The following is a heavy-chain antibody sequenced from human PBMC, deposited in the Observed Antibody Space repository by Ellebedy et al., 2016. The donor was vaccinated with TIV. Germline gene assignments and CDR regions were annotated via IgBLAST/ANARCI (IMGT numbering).Heavy chain of an antibody. D-gene: IGHD6-19*01. J-gene: IGHJ4*02. CDR3: AKASRYSSGWYFLS. CDR1: GFAFSNYW. CDR2: ISGGGANT. Sequence: GESLKISCAASGFAFSNYWMHWVRQVPGKGLEWVSAISGGGANTYYADSMTGRFTISRDNSKNTLYLQMSGLRAEDTAQYYCAKASRYSSGWYFLSWGRGTLVTVSA. V-gene: IGHV3-23*01.